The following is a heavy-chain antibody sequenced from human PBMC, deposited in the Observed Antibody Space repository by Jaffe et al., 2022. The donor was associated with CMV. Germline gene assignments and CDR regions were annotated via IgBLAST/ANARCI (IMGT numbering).Heavy chain of an antibody. V-gene: IGHV3-7*01. CDR1: GFRFSDYW. J-gene: IGHJ4*02. D-gene: IGHD2-8*01. CDR3: ARDGEQKWSGADY. CDR2: MHQGGSEH. Sequence: EVQLVESGGGLVQPGGSLRLSCAASGFRFSDYWMSWVRQAPGKGPEWVANMHQGGSEHYFVDSLKGRITISRDNAKNSLYLQMNSLRAEDTAVYYCARDGEQKWSGADYWGQGILVNVSS.